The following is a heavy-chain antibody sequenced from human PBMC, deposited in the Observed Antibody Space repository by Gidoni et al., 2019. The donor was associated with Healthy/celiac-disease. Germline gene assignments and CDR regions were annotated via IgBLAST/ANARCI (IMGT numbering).Heavy chain of an antibody. Sequence: QVQLQESGPGLVKPSETLSLTCTVSGGSISSYYWSWIRQPPGKGLEWIGYIYYSGSTNYNPSLKSRVTISVDTSKNQFSLKLSSVTAADTAVYYCARLNHYGDRNFDYWGQGTLVTVSS. D-gene: IGHD4-17*01. V-gene: IGHV4-59*01. CDR1: GGSISSYY. CDR2: IYYSGST. CDR3: ARLNHYGDRNFDY. J-gene: IGHJ4*02.